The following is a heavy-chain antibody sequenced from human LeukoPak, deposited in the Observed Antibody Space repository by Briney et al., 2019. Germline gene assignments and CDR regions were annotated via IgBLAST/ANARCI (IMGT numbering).Heavy chain of an antibody. J-gene: IGHJ4*02. Sequence: GGPLRLSCAASGFTFSRYDMSWVRQAPGKGLEWVSAITDSGGSTYYADSVRGRFTISRDDSKNTLYLLMNSLRAEDTAVYYCAKEDTLTTVYFDYWGQGTPVTVS. CDR1: GFTFSRYD. D-gene: IGHD4-17*01. CDR2: ITDSGGST. CDR3: AKEDTLTTVYFDY. V-gene: IGHV3-23*01.